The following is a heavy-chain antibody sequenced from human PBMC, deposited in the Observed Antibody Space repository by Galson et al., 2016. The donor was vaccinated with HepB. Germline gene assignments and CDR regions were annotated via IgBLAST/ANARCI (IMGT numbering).Heavy chain of an antibody. CDR1: GGSISSDGYY. CDR2: IYYSGST. D-gene: IGHD3-10*01. Sequence: TLSLTCTVSGGSISSDGYYWSWIRQHPGKGLEWIGYIYYSGSTYYNPSLKSRVTISVDTSKNQFSLRLSSVTAADTAVYYCARVWFRELSLDSWGQGTLVTVSS. J-gene: IGHJ4*02. V-gene: IGHV4-31*03. CDR3: ARVWFRELSLDS.